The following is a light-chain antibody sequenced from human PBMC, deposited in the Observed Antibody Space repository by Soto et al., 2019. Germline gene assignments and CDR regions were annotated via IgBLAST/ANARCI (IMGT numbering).Light chain of an antibody. Sequence: DIQITQSASTLSGSVGDRVTITCRASQTISSWLAWYQQKPGKAPRLLIYEATNLQSGVPPRFSGSGSGTDFTLTISSLQPEDFATYFCQQANSFPITFGQGTRLEIK. J-gene: IGKJ5*01. CDR2: EAT. CDR3: QQANSFPIT. V-gene: IGKV1-12*01. CDR1: QTISSW.